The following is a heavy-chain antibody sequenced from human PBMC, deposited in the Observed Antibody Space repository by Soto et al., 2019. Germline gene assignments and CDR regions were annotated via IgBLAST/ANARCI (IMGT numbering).Heavy chain of an antibody. Sequence: GESLKISCQGSGYSFTSYWISWVRQMPGKGLEWMGRIDPCDSYTKYSPSLHGQVTISADKSISPAYRLWSGLHASDSALYHCQQAAGIGGSRYSNFYGMDVWGQGATVTVSS. D-gene: IGHD6-13*01. CDR3: QQAAGIGGSRYSNFYGMDV. V-gene: IGHV5-10-1*04. J-gene: IGHJ6*02. CDR1: GYSFTSYW. CDR2: IDPCDSYT.